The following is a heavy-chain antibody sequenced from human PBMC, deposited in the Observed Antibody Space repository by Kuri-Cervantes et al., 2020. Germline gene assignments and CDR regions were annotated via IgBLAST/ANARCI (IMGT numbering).Heavy chain of an antibody. D-gene: IGHD4-17*01. V-gene: IGHV1-69*02. CDR3: ASSSTTVTTGWFDP. Sequence: SVKVSCKASGYTFTSYYMHWVRQAPGQGLEWMGRIIPILGIANYAQKFQGRVTITADKSTSTAYMELSSLRSEDTAVYYCASSSTTVTTGWFDPWGHGTLVTVSS. CDR1: GYTFTSYY. CDR2: IIPILGIA. J-gene: IGHJ5*02.